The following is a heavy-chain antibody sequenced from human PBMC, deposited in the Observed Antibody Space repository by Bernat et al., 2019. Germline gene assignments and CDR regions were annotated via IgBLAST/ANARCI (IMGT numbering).Heavy chain of an antibody. V-gene: IGHV3-49*04. D-gene: IGHD3-3*01. CDR1: GFTFGDYA. CDR2: IRSKAYGGTT. Sequence: EVQLVESGGGLVQPGRSLRLSCTASGFTFGDYAMSWVRQAPGKGLEWVGFIRSKAYGGTTEYAASVKGRFTISRDDSKSIAYLQMNSLKTEDTAVYYCTRNNYDFWSGYYLLFDYGGQGTLVTVSS. J-gene: IGHJ4*02. CDR3: TRNNYDFWSGYYLLFDY.